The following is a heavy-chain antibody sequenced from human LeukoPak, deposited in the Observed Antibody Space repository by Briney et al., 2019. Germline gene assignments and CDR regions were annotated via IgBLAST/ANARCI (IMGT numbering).Heavy chain of an antibody. CDR3: ARGITMVRPLDL. CDR2: INHSGST. V-gene: IGHV4-34*01. J-gene: IGHJ2*01. CDR1: GGSFSGYY. Sequence: SETLSLTCAVYGGSFSGYYWSWIRQPPGKGLEWIGEINHSGSTYYNPSLKSRVTISVDTSKNQFSLKLSSVTAADTAVYYCARGITMVRPLDLWGRGTLVTVSS. D-gene: IGHD3-10*01.